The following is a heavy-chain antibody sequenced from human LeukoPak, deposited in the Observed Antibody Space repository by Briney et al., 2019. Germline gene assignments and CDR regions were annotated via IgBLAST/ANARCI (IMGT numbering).Heavy chain of an antibody. Sequence: GGSLRLSCAVSGFIVGSDYMCWVRQAPGQELEWVSAMSGSGGSTYYADSVKGRFTISRDNSKNTLYLQMNSLRAEDTAVYYCAKDYCSGGSCYFTGYDYWGQGTLVTVSS. CDR3: AKDYCSGGSCYFTGYDY. D-gene: IGHD2-15*01. V-gene: IGHV3-23*01. J-gene: IGHJ4*02. CDR2: MSGSGGST. CDR1: GFIVGSDY.